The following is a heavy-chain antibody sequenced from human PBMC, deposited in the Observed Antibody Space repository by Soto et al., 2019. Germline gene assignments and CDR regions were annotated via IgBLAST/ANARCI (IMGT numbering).Heavy chain of an antibody. J-gene: IGHJ4*02. Sequence: PSETLSLTCNVSGGSVSSVNAYWTWIRQPPGKGLEWLGYIFYSGSTSYNPSIRRRVSISMDTSKNQFSLTLSSVTAADTAVYYCARDNYGSGSYSPFDYWGPGTLVTVSS. V-gene: IGHV4-30-4*02. CDR1: GGSVSSVNAY. CDR2: IFYSGST. CDR3: ARDNYGSGSYSPFDY. D-gene: IGHD3-10*01.